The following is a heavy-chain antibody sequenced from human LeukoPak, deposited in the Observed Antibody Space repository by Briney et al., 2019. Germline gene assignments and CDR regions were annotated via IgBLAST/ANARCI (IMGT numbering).Heavy chain of an antibody. CDR3: ARARESTFGEISRPKRYFDY. D-gene: IGHD3-10*01. CDR1: GGSISSNCYY. V-gene: IGHV4-30-4*08. Sequence: PSETLSLTCTVSGGSISSNCYYWSWIRQPPGKGLEWIGYMYYGGSTYYNPSLQSRVTMSVEKSKNQFSLKLSSVTAADTAVYYCARARESTFGEISRPKRYFDYWGQGTLVTVSS. CDR2: MYYGGST. J-gene: IGHJ4*02.